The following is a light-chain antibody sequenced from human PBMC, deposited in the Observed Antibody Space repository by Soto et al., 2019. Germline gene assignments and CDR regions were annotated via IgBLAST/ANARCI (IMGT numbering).Light chain of an antibody. CDR3: QQYNGYSRT. CDR1: QSLSGW. J-gene: IGKJ1*01. V-gene: IGKV1-5*03. Sequence: DIQLTQSPSTLSASVGDRVTITCRASQSLSGWLAWYQQEPGKAPKLLIYMASTLASGVPSRFSGSGSGTEFTLTISSLQPDDFATFYCQQYNGYSRTFGQGTKVEIK. CDR2: MAS.